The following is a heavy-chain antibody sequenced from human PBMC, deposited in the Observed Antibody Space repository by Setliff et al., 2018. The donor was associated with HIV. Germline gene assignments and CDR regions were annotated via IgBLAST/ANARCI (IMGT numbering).Heavy chain of an antibody. Sequence: ASVKVSCKASGYTFNNYPINWVRQAPGQGLEWMGWINTNTGSPRFARGFTGRFCFSLDTSVTTTFLHISNLKAKDTAIYYFVRDGADDNFRSGSYPFEIWGQGTLVTVSS. CDR1: GYTFNNYP. D-gene: IGHD3-3*01. J-gene: IGHJ4*02. CDR3: VRDGADDNFRSGSYPFEI. V-gene: IGHV7-4-1*02. CDR2: INTNTGSP.